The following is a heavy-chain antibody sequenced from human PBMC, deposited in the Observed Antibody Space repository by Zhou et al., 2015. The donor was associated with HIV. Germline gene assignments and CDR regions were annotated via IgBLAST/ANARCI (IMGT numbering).Heavy chain of an antibody. CDR3: ARSSVNHDNAFDI. D-gene: IGHD3-22*01. V-gene: IGHV1-18*01. CDR1: GYSFSTYG. J-gene: IGHJ3*02. Sequence: QVQLVQSGAEVKKPGASVKVSCKASGYSFSTYGITWVRQAPGQGLEWMGWISPYNGNTNYAQKLQGRVTMTTDTSTSTAYMELSSLTSEDAAIYFCARSSVNHDNAFDIWGQGTKVIVS. CDR2: ISPYNGNT.